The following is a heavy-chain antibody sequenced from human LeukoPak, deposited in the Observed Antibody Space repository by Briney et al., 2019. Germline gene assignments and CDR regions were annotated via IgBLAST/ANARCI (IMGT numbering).Heavy chain of an antibody. V-gene: IGHV3-7*03. J-gene: IGHJ6*02. CDR1: GFTFGSYW. CDR3: ARDRFGPYYGMDV. CDR2: IKQDGSEK. D-gene: IGHD3/OR15-3a*01. Sequence: GGSLRLSCAASGFTFGSYWMTWVRQAPGKGLECVANIKQDGSEKYYVDSVKGRFTISRDNARNSLYLQMDSLRAEDTAVYYCARDRFGPYYGMDVWGQGTTVIVSS.